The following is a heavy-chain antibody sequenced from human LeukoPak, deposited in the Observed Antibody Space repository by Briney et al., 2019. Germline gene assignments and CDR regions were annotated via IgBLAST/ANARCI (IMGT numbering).Heavy chain of an antibody. Sequence: GGSLRLSCAASGFTFDDYAMHWVRQAPGKGLEWVSGISWNSGSIGYADSVKGRFTISRDNAKNSLYLQMNSLRAEDTALYYCAKDGRYWYFDLWGRGTLVTVSS. CDR1: GFTFDDYA. CDR2: ISWNSGSI. J-gene: IGHJ2*01. CDR3: AKDGRYWYFDL. V-gene: IGHV3-9*01.